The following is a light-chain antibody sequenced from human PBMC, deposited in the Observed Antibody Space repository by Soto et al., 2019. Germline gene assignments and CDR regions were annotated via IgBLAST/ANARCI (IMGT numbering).Light chain of an antibody. J-gene: IGKJ1*01. CDR3: QRYNAYPGT. CDR2: DAA. CDR1: QSISDW. V-gene: IGKV1-5*01. Sequence: DIQMNHSPSPPSASVGHSVTITTRASQSISDWLAWYQQRPAKAPNLLIDDAASLESGVPSTVSGSGSGTEFTLTISSVQPDDFATYYCQRYNAYPGTVAQGTKGDIK.